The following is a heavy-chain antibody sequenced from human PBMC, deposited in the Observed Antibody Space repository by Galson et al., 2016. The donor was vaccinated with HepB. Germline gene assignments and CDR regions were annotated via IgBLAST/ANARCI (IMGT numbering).Heavy chain of an antibody. D-gene: IGHD5-12*01. CDR2: INHGGAT. Sequence: SETLSLTCAVYGGSFTAHYWTWIRQHPGKGFEWIGDINHGGATNYNPSLGSRVTISVDASKNQLSLSLSSVTAADTAVYFCARMEKWPTAHADVWGQGILVTVSS. V-gene: IGHV4-34*01. J-gene: IGHJ4*02. CDR1: GGSFTAHY. CDR3: ARMEKWPTAHADV.